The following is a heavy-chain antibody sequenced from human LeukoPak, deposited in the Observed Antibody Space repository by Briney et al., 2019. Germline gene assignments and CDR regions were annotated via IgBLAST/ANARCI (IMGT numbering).Heavy chain of an antibody. CDR2: IIPILGIA. CDR1: GGTFSSHA. CDR3: ARGFQYDSSGYSTPYFDY. J-gene: IGHJ4*02. V-gene: IGHV1-69*04. Sequence: SVKVSCRASGGTFSSHAISWVRQAPGQGLEWMGRIIPILGIAKYAQKFQGRVTITADKSTSTAYMELSSLRSEDTAVYYCARGFQYDSSGYSTPYFDYWGQGTLVTVSS. D-gene: IGHD3-22*01.